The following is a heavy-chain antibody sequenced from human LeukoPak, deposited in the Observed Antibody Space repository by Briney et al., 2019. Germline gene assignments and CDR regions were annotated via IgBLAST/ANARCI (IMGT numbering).Heavy chain of an antibody. CDR1: GYTFSEYY. V-gene: IGHV1-8*03. J-gene: IGHJ6*03. Sequence: ASVKVSCKASGYTFSEYYMHWVRQATGQGLEWMGWMNPNSGNTGYAQKFQGRVTITRNTSISTAYMELSSLRSEDTAVYYCARGGSMDVWGKGTTVTVSS. CDR3: ARGGSMDV. CDR2: MNPNSGNT.